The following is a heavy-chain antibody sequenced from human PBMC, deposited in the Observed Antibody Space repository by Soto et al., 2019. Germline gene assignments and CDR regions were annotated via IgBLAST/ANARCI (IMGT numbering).Heavy chain of an antibody. CDR3: AIFFVEIPPANCFDF. J-gene: IGHJ5*01. D-gene: IGHD3-3*01. CDR1: GFTFDDYT. Sequence: PGGSLRLSCAASGFTFDDYTMHWVRQAPGKGLEWVSLISWDGGSTYYADSVKGRFTISRDNSKNSLYLQMNSLRTEDTALYYCAIFFVEIPPANCFDFWGQGILVTLFS. CDR2: ISWDGGST. V-gene: IGHV3-43*01.